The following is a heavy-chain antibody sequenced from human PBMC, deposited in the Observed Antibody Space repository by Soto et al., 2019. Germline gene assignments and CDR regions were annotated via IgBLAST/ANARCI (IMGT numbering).Heavy chain of an antibody. CDR3: ARRPPPYYYDSSGYLSSYDY. CDR1: GYSFTSYW. CDR2: IDPSDSYT. Sequence: EVQLVQSGAEVKKPGESLRISCKGSGYSFTSYWISWVRQMPGKGLEWMGRIDPSDSYTNYSPSFQGHVTISADKSISTAYLQWSSLKASDTAMYYCARRPPPYYYDSSGYLSSYDYWGQGTLVTVSS. J-gene: IGHJ4*02. D-gene: IGHD3-22*01. V-gene: IGHV5-10-1*03.